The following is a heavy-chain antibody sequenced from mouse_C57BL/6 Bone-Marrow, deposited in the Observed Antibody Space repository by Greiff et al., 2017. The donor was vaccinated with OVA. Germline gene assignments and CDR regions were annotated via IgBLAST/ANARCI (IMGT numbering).Heavy chain of an antibody. CDR1: GYTFTSYW. CDR2: IDPNSGGT. V-gene: IGHV1-72*01. Sequence: QVQLQPGAELVKPGASVKLSCKASGYTFTSYWMHWVKQRPGRGLEWIGRIDPNSGGTKYNEKFKSKATLTVDKPSSTAYMQLSSLTSEDSAVYYCARRAVYGNYFWPWYFDVWGTGTTVTVSS. D-gene: IGHD2-1*01. J-gene: IGHJ1*03. CDR3: ARRAVYGNYFWPWYFDV.